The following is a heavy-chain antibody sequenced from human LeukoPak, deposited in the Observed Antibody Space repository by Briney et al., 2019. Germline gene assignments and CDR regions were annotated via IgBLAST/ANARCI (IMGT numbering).Heavy chain of an antibody. J-gene: IGHJ4*02. Sequence: ASVKVSCKASGYTFTSYGMSWVRQAPGQGLEWMGWISAHNGNTNYTQKLQGRVTMTTDTSTSTAYMELRSLRSDDTAVYYCAREQTYYFDYWGQGTLVTVSS. V-gene: IGHV1-18*01. CDR1: GYTFTSYG. CDR2: ISAHNGNT. CDR3: AREQTYYFDY.